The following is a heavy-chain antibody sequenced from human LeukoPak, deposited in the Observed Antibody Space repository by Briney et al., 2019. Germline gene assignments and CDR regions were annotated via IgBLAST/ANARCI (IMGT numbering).Heavy chain of an antibody. CDR2: ISYDGSMAFISFDGSNR. D-gene: IGHD3-10*01. V-gene: IGHV3-30*18. CDR1: GFTFSNYG. J-gene: IGHJ6*02. CDR3: EKDLGLRAYRYDGMDV. Sequence: GGSLRLSCAASGFTFSNYGMHWVRQAPGKGLEWVAFISYDGSMAFISFDGSNRHYVDSAKGRYTISRDNSKNTLYLQMNSLRAEDTAVYYCEKDLGLRAYRYDGMDVWGQGTTVSVP.